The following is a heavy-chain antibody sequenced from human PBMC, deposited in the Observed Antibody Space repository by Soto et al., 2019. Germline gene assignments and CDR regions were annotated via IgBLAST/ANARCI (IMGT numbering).Heavy chain of an antibody. Sequence: QVQLQESGPGLVKPSETLSLTCTVSGGSISSYYWSWIRQPPGKGLEWIGYIYYSGSTNYNPSLKSRVTRSVDTSKNQFSLKLSSVTAADTAVYYWARHPARTAFDYWGQGTLVTVSS. CDR1: GGSISSYY. V-gene: IGHV4-59*08. CDR2: IYYSGST. J-gene: IGHJ4*02. CDR3: ARHPARTAFDY.